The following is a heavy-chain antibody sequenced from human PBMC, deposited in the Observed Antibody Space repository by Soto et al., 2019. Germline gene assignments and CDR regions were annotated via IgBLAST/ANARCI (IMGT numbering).Heavy chain of an antibody. CDR1: GLTFSKVW. Sequence: EVQLVESGGGLVKPGGSLRLSCVVSGLTFSKVWMSWVRQAPGKGLEWLGRITSQTDGETTDYTAPMKGRFTISRDDSKSTLYLQMTSLRTEDTGVYYCTTDGRSDFWGQGTLVTVSS. V-gene: IGHV3-15*01. CDR2: ITSQTDGETT. J-gene: IGHJ4*02. CDR3: TTDGRSDF.